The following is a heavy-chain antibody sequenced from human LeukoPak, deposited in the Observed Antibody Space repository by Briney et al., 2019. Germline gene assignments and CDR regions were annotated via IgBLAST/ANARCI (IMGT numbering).Heavy chain of an antibody. V-gene: IGHV4-34*01. CDR3: ARETSQKGAHYMDV. J-gene: IGHJ6*03. CDR2: INHSGST. Sequence: SETLSLTCAVYGGSFSGYYWSWIRQPPGKGLEWIGEINHSGSTNYNPSLKSRVTISVDTSKNQFSLKLSSVTAADTAVYCYARETSQKGAHYMDVWGKGTTVTISS. CDR1: GGSFSGYY. D-gene: IGHD3-16*01.